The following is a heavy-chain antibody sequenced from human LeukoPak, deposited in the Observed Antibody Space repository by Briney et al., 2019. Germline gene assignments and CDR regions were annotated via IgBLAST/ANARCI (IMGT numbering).Heavy chain of an antibody. D-gene: IGHD3-10*01. V-gene: IGHV4-39*07. CDR3: ARDRGWFGELFLLYYFDY. CDR1: GGSTSSSSYY. Sequence: PSETLSLTCTVSGGSTSSSSYYWGWIRQPPGKGLEWIGSIYYSGSTYYNPSLKSRVTISVDTSKNQFSLKLSSVTAADTAVYYCARDRGWFGELFLLYYFDYWGQGTLVTVSS. J-gene: IGHJ4*02. CDR2: IYYSGST.